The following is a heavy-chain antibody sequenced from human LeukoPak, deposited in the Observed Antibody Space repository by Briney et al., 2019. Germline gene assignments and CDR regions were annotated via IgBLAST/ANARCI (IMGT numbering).Heavy chain of an antibody. CDR2: ISGSGGST. CDR1: GFTFSSYA. Sequence: GGSLRLSCAASGFTFSSYAMHWVRQAPGKGLEWVSAISGSGGSTYYADSVKGRFTISRDNSKNTLYLQMNSLRAEDTAVYYCAKDNRCSSTSCYTNYYYYYGMDVWGQGTTVTVSS. CDR3: AKDNRCSSTSCYTNYYYYYGMDV. J-gene: IGHJ6*02. D-gene: IGHD2-2*02. V-gene: IGHV3-23*01.